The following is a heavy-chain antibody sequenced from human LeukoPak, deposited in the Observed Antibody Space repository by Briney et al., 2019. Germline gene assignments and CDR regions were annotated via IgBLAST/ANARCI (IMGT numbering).Heavy chain of an antibody. V-gene: IGHV4-30-2*01. Sequence: SSETLSLTCTVSGGSISSGGYYWSWIRQPPGKGLEWIGYIYHSGSTYYNPSLKSRVTISVDRSKNQFSLKLSSVTAADTAVYYCARESDSSSWSPYWYFDLWGRGTLVTVSS. D-gene: IGHD6-13*01. J-gene: IGHJ2*01. CDR3: ARESDSSSWSPYWYFDL. CDR1: GGSISSGGYY. CDR2: IYHSGST.